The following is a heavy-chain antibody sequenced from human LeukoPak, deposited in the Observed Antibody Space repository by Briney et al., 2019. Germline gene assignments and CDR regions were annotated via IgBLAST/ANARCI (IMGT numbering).Heavy chain of an antibody. CDR1: GYTFTGYY. Sequence: ASVKVSCKASGYTFTGYYMHWVRQAPGQGLEWMGWINPNSGGTNYAQKFQGRVTMTRGTSISTAYMELSRLRSDDTAVYYCARPKNWGSTGIFDYWGQGTLVTVSS. D-gene: IGHD7-27*01. V-gene: IGHV1-2*02. CDR2: INPNSGGT. CDR3: ARPKNWGSTGIFDY. J-gene: IGHJ4*02.